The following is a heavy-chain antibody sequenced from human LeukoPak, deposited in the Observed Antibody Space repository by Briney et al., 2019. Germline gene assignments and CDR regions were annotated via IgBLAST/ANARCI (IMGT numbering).Heavy chain of an antibody. CDR3: AKDGYCSGGSCSYYFDY. CDR2: ISWDGGST. J-gene: IGHJ4*02. CDR1: TXXXXA. D-gene: IGHD2-15*01. V-gene: IGHV3-43D*03. Sequence: TXXXXAMHWVRQAPGKGLEWVSLISWDGGSTYYADSVKGRFTISRDNSKNSLYLQMNSLRAEDTALYYCAKDGYCSGGSCSYYFDYWGQGTLVTVSS.